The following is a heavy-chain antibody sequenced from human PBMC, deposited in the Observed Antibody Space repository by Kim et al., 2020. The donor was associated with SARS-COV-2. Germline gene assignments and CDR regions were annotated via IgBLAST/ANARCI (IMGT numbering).Heavy chain of an antibody. CDR2: ISFSGTYI. Sequence: GGSLRLSCAASRFTFPTYHMNWVRQAPGKGLEWVSSISFSGTYIYYADSVRGRFTISRANAKDSLSLQMNSLRAEDTGVYYCARFDGNGLDVWGQGTTV. V-gene: IGHV3-21*01. CDR3: ARFDGNGLDV. J-gene: IGHJ6*02. CDR1: RFTFPTYH. D-gene: IGHD3-9*01.